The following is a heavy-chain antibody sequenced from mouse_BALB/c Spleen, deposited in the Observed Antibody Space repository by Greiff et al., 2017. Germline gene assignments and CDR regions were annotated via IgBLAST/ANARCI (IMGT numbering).Heavy chain of an antibody. D-gene: IGHD1-1*01. J-gene: IGHJ1*01. CDR2: INPYNDGT. CDR1: GCTFTSYV. Sequence: EVQLQQSGPELVKPGASVKMSCKASGCTFTSYVMHWVKQKPGQGLEWIGYINPYNDGTKYNEKFKGKATLTSDKSSSTAYMELSSLTSEDSAVYYCARIGSSDWYFDVWGAGTTVTVSS. CDR3: ARIGSSDWYFDV. V-gene: IGHV1-14*01.